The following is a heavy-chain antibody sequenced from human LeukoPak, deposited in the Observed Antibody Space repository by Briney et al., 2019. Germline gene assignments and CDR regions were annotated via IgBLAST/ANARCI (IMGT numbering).Heavy chain of an antibody. CDR1: GFTFSSYG. Sequence: GGSLRLSCAASGFTFSSYGMHWVRQAPGKGLEWVAFIRYDGSNKSYADSVKGRFTISRDNSKNTLYLQMNSLRAEDTAVFYCAKGRQYGYADYWGQGTLVTVSS. CDR2: IRYDGSNK. V-gene: IGHV3-30*02. J-gene: IGHJ4*02. CDR3: AKGRQYGYADY. D-gene: IGHD4-11*01.